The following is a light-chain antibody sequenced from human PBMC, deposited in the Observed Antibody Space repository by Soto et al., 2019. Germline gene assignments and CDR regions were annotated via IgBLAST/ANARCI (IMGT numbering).Light chain of an antibody. CDR3: CSYAGSYSYV. CDR1: SSDVGGYNY. CDR2: DVS. Sequence: QSVLTQPRSVSGSPGQSVTISCTGTSSDVGGYNYVSWYQEQPGKAPKPMIYDVSKRPSGVPDRFSGSKSGNTASLTISGLQAEDEADYYCCSYAGSYSYVFGTGTKV. J-gene: IGLJ1*01. V-gene: IGLV2-11*01.